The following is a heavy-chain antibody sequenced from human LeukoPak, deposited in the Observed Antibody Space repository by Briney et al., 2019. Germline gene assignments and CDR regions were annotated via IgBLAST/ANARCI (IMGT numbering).Heavy chain of an antibody. D-gene: IGHD6-13*01. V-gene: IGHV3-30*04. CDR3: AREDSSSWCPDY. CDR1: GFTFSSYA. Sequence: PGRSLRLSCAASGFTFSSYAMHWVRQAPGKGLEWVAVISYDGSNKYYADSVKGRFTISRDNSKNTLYLQMKSLRAEDTAVYYCAREDSSSWCPDYWGQGTLVTVSS. J-gene: IGHJ4*02. CDR2: ISYDGSNK.